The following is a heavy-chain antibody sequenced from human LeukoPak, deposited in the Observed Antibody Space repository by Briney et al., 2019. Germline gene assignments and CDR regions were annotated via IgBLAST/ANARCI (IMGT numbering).Heavy chain of an antibody. V-gene: IGHV3-30*02. Sequence: PGGSLRLSCAASGFTFSSYGMHWVRQAPGKGLEWVAFIRYDGSNKYYADSVKGRFTISRDNSKNTLYLQMNSLGAEDTAVYYCAKDSESYGSGSYFIYYFGYWGQGTLVTVSS. J-gene: IGHJ4*02. CDR2: IRYDGSNK. CDR3: AKDSESYGSGSYFIYYFGY. CDR1: GFTFSSYG. D-gene: IGHD3-10*01.